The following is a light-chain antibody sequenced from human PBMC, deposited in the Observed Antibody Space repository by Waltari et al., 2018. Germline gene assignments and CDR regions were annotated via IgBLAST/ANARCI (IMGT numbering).Light chain of an antibody. Sequence: QSVLTQPPSVSGAPGQRVTISCTASSSNIGDYHDVQWYQQLPGTAPKLLIYANTNRPSGVPDRFSGSKSGTSASLAITGLQTEDEADYYCQSYDSSLSGWVFGGGTKLTVL. CDR2: ANT. CDR1: SSNIGDYHD. CDR3: QSYDSSLSGWV. V-gene: IGLV1-40*01. J-gene: IGLJ3*02.